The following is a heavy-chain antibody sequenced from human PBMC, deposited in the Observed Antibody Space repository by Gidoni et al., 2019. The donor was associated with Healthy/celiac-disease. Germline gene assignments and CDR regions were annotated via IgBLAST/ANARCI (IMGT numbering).Heavy chain of an antibody. D-gene: IGHD3-10*01. CDR3: ARGAITMVRGVIGAFDI. CDR2: IYYSGST. Sequence: QVQLQESGPGLVKPSETLSLTCTVSGGSISRYYWSWIRQPPGKGLEWIGYIYYSGSTNYTPSLKSRVTIAVDTSKNQFSLKLSSVTAADTAVYYCARGAITMVRGVIGAFDIWGQGTMVTVSS. CDR1: GGSISRYY. V-gene: IGHV4-59*01. J-gene: IGHJ3*02.